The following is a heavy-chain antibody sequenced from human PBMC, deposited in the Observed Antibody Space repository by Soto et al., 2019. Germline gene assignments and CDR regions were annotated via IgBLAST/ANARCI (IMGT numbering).Heavy chain of an antibody. CDR1: GFSLSTYG. CDR2: VSGGSGTT. Sequence: EVQLLESGGGLVQPGGSLRLSCTAPGFSLSTYGVTWVRQAPGKGLEGVSGVSGGSGTTHYADSVKGRFTITTDNSENTAYLQMNSLRVEDTAVYYCAKWNGYGDHWGQGTLVTVS. D-gene: IGHD1-1*01. J-gene: IGHJ4*02. CDR3: AKWNGYGDH. V-gene: IGHV3-23*01.